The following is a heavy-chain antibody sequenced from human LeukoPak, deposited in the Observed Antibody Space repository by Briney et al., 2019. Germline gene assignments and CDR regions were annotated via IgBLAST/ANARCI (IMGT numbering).Heavy chain of an antibody. CDR2: INPSGGST. Sequence: ASVKVSCKASGYTLTSYYMHWVRQAPGQGLERMGIINPSGGSTSYAQKFQGRVTMTRDTSTSTVYMELSSLRSEDTAIYYCARAARYYYDSSGPKGYWGQGTLVTVSS. V-gene: IGHV1-46*01. J-gene: IGHJ4*02. CDR3: ARAARYYYDSSGPKGY. CDR1: GYTLTSYY. D-gene: IGHD3-22*01.